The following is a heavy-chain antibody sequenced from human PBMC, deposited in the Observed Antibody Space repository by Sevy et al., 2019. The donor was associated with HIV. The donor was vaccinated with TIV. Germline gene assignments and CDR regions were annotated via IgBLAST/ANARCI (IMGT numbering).Heavy chain of an antibody. J-gene: IGHJ4*02. V-gene: IGHV3-23*01. CDR2: ISGSGGST. CDR3: AKDFRGCGGDCYSPPLDY. CDR1: GFTFSSYA. D-gene: IGHD2-21*02. Sequence: GGSLRLSCAASGFTFSSYAMSWVRQAPGKGLEWVSAISGSGGSTYYADSVKGRFTISRDNSKNTLYLPMNSLRAEDTAVYYCAKDFRGCGGDCYSPPLDYWGQGTLVTVSS.